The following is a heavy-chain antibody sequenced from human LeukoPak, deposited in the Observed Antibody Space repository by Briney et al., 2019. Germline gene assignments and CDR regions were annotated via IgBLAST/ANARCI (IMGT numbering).Heavy chain of an antibody. CDR3: ARAEDKGWFGELSNWFDP. Sequence: PSETLSLTCTVSGGSISSGSYYWSWIRQPAGKGLEWIGRIYTSGSTNYNPSLKSRVTISVDTSKNQFSLKLSSVTAADTAVYYCARAEDKGWFGELSNWFDPWGQGTLVTVSS. CDR1: GGSISSGSYY. CDR2: IYTSGST. D-gene: IGHD3-10*01. J-gene: IGHJ5*02. V-gene: IGHV4-61*02.